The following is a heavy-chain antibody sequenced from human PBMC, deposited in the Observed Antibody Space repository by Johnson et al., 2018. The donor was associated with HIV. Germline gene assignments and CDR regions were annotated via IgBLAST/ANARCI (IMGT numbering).Heavy chain of an antibody. CDR2: IKSKIDGGTT. CDR1: GFTFSSYA. D-gene: IGHD6-19*01. V-gene: IGHV3-15*01. J-gene: IGHJ3*02. Sequence: VQLVESGGGVVRPGGSLRLSCAASGFTFSSYAMSWVRQAPGKGLEWVGRIKSKIDGGTTDYAAPVKGRFTISRDNSKNTLYLEMNSLRAEDTAVYYCAKGSGSGWLRDAFDIWGQGTMVTVSS. CDR3: AKGSGSGWLRDAFDI.